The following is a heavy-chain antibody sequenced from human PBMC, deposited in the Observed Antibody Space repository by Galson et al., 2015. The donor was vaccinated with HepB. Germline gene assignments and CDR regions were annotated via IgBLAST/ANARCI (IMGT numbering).Heavy chain of an antibody. CDR2: PRKKRNSYIT. CDR3: ARSLETRYFDL. Sequence: SLRLSCAASGFTFSDHYMDWVRQAPGKGLEWVGRPRKKRNSYITEYAASVKGRFTISRDDSRNSMFLHMSSLKTEDTAVYYCARSLETRYFDLWGRGTLVTVSS. D-gene: IGHD6-6*01. J-gene: IGHJ2*01. CDR1: GFTFSDHY. V-gene: IGHV3-72*01.